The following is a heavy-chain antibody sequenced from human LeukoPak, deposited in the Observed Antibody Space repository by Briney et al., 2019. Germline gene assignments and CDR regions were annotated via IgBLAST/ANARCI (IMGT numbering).Heavy chain of an antibody. D-gene: IGHD2-21*01. CDR2: INHRGST. V-gene: IGHV4-34*01. Sequence: SETLSLTCAVYGGSFSGYYWSWIRQPPGKGPEWIGEINHRGSTNYNPSLKSRVTISVDTSKNQFSLKLSSVTAADTAVYYCAGGRVVVIAIRDYYYSMDVWGKGTTVTVSS. CDR3: AGGRVVVIAIRDYYYSMDV. CDR1: GGSFSGYY. J-gene: IGHJ6*03.